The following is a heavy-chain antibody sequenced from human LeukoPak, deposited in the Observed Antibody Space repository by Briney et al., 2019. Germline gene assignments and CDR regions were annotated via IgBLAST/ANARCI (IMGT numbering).Heavy chain of an antibody. Sequence: SETLSLTCTVSGGSISSSSYYWGWIRQPPGKGLERIGSIYYSGSTYYNPSLKSRVTISVDTSKNQFSLKLSSVTAADTAVYYCASVGANIVVVPAANVGYWGQGTLVTVSS. D-gene: IGHD2-2*01. CDR2: IYYSGST. J-gene: IGHJ4*02. V-gene: IGHV4-39*01. CDR1: GGSISSSSYY. CDR3: ASVGANIVVVPAANVGY.